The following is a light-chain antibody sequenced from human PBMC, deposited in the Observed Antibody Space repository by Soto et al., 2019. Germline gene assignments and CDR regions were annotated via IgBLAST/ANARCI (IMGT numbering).Light chain of an antibody. J-gene: IGKJ4*01. CDR1: QSVSSN. CDR2: VAS. CDR3: QQYNDWPLT. Sequence: EIVMTQSPATLSVSPGARATLSCRASQSVSSNLAWYQQKPGQTPKLLIYVASTRATGIPARFSGSGSRTEFTLTISSLQSEDFAVYYCQQYNDWPLTFGGGTKVEFK. V-gene: IGKV3-15*01.